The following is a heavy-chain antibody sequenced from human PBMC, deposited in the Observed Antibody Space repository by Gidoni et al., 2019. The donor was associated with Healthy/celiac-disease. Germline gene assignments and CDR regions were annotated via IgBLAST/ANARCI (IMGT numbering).Heavy chain of an antibody. CDR2: ISGSGGST. Sequence: EVQLLESGGGLVQPGGSLRLSCAAPGFTFRSHAMSWVRQAPGKGLEWVSAISGSGGSTYYADSVKGRFTISRDNSKNTLYLQMNSLRAEDTAVYYCAKAPGRGIAAAGDFDYWGQGTLVTVSS. D-gene: IGHD6-13*01. CDR3: AKAPGRGIAAAGDFDY. CDR1: GFTFRSHA. V-gene: IGHV3-23*01. J-gene: IGHJ4*02.